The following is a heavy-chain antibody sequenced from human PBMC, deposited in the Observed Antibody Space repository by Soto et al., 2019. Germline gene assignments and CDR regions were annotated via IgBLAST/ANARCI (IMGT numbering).Heavy chain of an antibody. CDR2: ISSSSSYT. Sequence: QVPLVESGGGLVKPGGSLRLSCAASGFTFSDYYMTWIRQAPGKGLEWVSYISSSSSYTNQADSEKGRFTISRDNAKNSLYLQMNSLRAEDTAVYYCARATYSSSWYRGYFQRWGQGTLVTVSS. CDR3: ARATYSSSWYRGYFQR. V-gene: IGHV3-11*06. J-gene: IGHJ1*01. D-gene: IGHD6-13*01. CDR1: GFTFSDYY.